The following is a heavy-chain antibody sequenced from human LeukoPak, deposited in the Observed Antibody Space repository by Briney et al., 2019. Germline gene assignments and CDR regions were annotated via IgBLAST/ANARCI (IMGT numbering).Heavy chain of an antibody. V-gene: IGHV3-73*01. J-gene: IGHJ6*02. Sequence: PGGSLRLSCAASGFTFSGSDMHWVRQASGKGLEWVGRIRSKANNYATAYAASVKGRFTISRDDSKNTAYLQMNSLRAGDTAVYYCVRDPSGHGLDVWGQGTTVTVSS. CDR1: GFTFSGSD. CDR2: IRSKANNYAT. CDR3: VRDPSGHGLDV. D-gene: IGHD5-12*01.